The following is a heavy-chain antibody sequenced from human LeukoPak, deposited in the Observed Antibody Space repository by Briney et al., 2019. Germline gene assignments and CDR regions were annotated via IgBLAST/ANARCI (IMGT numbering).Heavy chain of an antibody. D-gene: IGHD4-17*01. CDR1: GFTFSSYW. CDR2: IKQDGSEK. Sequence: PGGSLRLSCAASGFTFSSYWMSWVRQAPGKGLEWVANIKQDGSEKYYLDSVKGRMTISRDNAKNALYLQMNSLRAEDTAVFYCARMYGDYLGYWGQGTLVTVFS. CDR3: ARMYGDYLGY. V-gene: IGHV3-7*01. J-gene: IGHJ4*02.